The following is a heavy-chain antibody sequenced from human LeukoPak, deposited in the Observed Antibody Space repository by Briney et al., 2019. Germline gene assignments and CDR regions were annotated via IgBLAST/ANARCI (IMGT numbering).Heavy chain of an antibody. CDR3: AREVTGTTDY. J-gene: IGHJ4*02. CDR1: GYTFTSYG. Sequence: SVKVSCKASGYTFTSYGISWVRQAPGQGLEWMGGIIPIFGTANYAQKFQGRVTITADESTSTAYMELSSLRSEDTAVYYCAREVTGTTDYWGQGTLVTVSS. CDR2: IIPIFGTA. D-gene: IGHD1-7*01. V-gene: IGHV1-69*13.